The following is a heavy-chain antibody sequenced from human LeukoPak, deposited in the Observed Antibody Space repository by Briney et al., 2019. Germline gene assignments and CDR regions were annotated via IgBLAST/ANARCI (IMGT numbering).Heavy chain of an antibody. CDR3: AMFWVRRSIILFDY. CDR2: MNPNRGDT. V-gene: IGHV1-8*01. CDR1: GYTFTRYD. Sequence: ASVKVSCKASGYTFTRYDINWVRQATGQGLEWMGWMNPNRGDTGYAQKFQGRVTMTRNTPISTAYMELSSLRSEDTAIYYCAMFWVRRSIILFDYWGQGTLITVSS. J-gene: IGHJ4*02. D-gene: IGHD3-10*01.